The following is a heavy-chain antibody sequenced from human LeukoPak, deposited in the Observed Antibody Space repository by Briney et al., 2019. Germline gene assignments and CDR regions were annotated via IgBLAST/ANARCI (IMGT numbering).Heavy chain of an antibody. V-gene: IGHV1-69*05. J-gene: IGHJ4*02. D-gene: IGHD1-26*01. CDR2: IIPIFGTA. CDR3: ATTHMGATRGFGY. Sequence: ASVKVSCKASGGTFSSYAISWVRQAPGQGLEWMGRIIPIFGTANYAQKFQGRVTITTDESTSTAYMELSSLRSEDTAVYYCATTHMGATRGFGYWGQGTLVTVSS. CDR1: GGTFSSYA.